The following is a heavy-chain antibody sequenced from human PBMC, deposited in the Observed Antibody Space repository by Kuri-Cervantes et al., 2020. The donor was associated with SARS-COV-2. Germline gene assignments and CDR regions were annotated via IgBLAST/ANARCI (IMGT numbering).Heavy chain of an antibody. CDR1: GGSISSYY. Sequence: SETLSLTCTVSGGSISSYYWSWIRQPPGKGLEWIGYIYYSGSTNYNPSLMGRLTISVDTSKNQFSLKLSSVTAADTALYFCARSGWYSRGVTHFYMDAWGKGTMVTVSS. J-gene: IGHJ6*03. CDR3: ARSGWYSRGVTHFYMDA. CDR2: IYYSGST. V-gene: IGHV4-59*01. D-gene: IGHD6-19*01.